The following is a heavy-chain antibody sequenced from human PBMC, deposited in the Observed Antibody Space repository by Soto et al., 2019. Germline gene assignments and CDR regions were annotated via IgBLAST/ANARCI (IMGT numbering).Heavy chain of an antibody. CDR1: GFTFSSYS. D-gene: IGHD5-12*01. J-gene: IGHJ6*02. Sequence: GGSLRLAGAASGFTFSSYSMNGVRQAPGKGLEWVSYISSSSSTIDHADSETRRFTISRDNAKNSLYLKMNSLRDEDTDVYYCARHREWLQSTAAMDVWGQGTTVTVSS. V-gene: IGHV3-48*02. CDR3: ARHREWLQSTAAMDV. CDR2: ISSSSSTI.